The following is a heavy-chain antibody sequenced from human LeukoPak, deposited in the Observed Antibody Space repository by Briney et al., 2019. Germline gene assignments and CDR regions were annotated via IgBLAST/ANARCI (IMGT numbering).Heavy chain of an antibody. CDR2: MNPNSGNT. V-gene: IGHV1-8*02. Sequence: ASVKVSCKASGGTFSSYAISWVRQAPGQGLEWMGWMNPNSGNTGYAQKFQGRVTMTRNTSISTAYMELSSLRAEDTAVYYCTPRYSSSSHWYFDLWGRGTLVTVSS. D-gene: IGHD6-6*01. J-gene: IGHJ2*01. CDR3: TPRYSSSSHWYFDL. CDR1: GGTFSSYA.